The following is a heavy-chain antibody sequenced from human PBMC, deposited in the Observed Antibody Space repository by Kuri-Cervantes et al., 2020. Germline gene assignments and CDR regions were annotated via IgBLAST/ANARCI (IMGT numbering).Heavy chain of an antibody. CDR1: GFTFSSYG. V-gene: IGHV3-30*18. Sequence: GESLKISCAASGFTFSSYGMHWVRQAPGKGLEWVAVISYDGSNKYYVDFVKGRFTISRDNSKNTLYLQMNSLRAEDTAVYYCAKDLSSSGLDVWGQGTTVTVSS. CDR2: ISYDGSNK. D-gene: IGHD6-19*01. J-gene: IGHJ6*02. CDR3: AKDLSSSGLDV.